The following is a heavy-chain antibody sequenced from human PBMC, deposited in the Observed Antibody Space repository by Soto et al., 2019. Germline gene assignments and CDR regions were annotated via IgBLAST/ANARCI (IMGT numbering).Heavy chain of an antibody. J-gene: IGHJ3*01. CDR3: AREAFDSDALDL. CDR2: ISSSGSMI. CDR1: GFTFSDYY. D-gene: IGHD3-22*01. V-gene: IGHV3-11*01. Sequence: QVQLVESGGGLVKPGGSLRLSCTVSGFTFSDYYMSWIRQAPGKGLEGLSYISSSGSMIQYADSVKGRFTISRDNAKNSLYLQMNSLRAEDTAVYYCAREAFDSDALDLWGQGTMVTVSS.